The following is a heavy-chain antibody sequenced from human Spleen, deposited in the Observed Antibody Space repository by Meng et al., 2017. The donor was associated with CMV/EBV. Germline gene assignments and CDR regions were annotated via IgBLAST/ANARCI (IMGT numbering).Heavy chain of an antibody. J-gene: IGHJ4*02. V-gene: IGHV3-48*03. CDR3: ARDGGYCSSTSCYTWVGGYDY. CDR2: ISSSGSTI. D-gene: IGHD2-2*02. Sequence: GESLRLSCAASGFTFSSYEMNWVRQAPGKGLEWVSYISSSGSTIYYADSVKGRFTISRDNAKNSLYLQMNSLRAEDTAVYYCARDGGYCSSTSCYTWVGGYDYWGQGTLVTVSS. CDR1: GFTFSSYE.